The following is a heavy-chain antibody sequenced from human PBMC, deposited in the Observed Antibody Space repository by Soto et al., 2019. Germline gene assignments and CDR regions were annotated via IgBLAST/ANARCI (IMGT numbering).Heavy chain of an antibody. V-gene: IGHV3-48*01. D-gene: IGHD2-15*01. Sequence: EVQLVESGGGLVQPGGSLRLSCAASGFTFSSYSMNWVRQAPGKGLEWVSYISSSSSTIYYADSVKGRFTISRDNAKNSLYLQMNSLRAEDTAVYYCARDGLYCSGGSCYPEEAFDIWGQGTMVTFSS. CDR2: ISSSSSTI. J-gene: IGHJ3*02. CDR1: GFTFSSYS. CDR3: ARDGLYCSGGSCYPEEAFDI.